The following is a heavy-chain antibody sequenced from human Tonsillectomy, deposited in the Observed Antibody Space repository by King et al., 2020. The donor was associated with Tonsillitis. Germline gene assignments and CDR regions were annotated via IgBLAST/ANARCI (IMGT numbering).Heavy chain of an antibody. CDR1: GFDFSSYG. CDR3: AKDQVLSVAVPFDH. Sequence: EVQLVESGGGLVQPGGSLRLSCAASGFDFSSYGMSRVSQAPGKGLEWVSVISSSGVTTYYADSVKGRFTISRENSRNTLFLQMNSLRAEDTAVHYCAKDQVLSVAVPFDHWGQGTLVTVSS. D-gene: IGHD6-19*01. CDR2: ISSSGVTT. V-gene: IGHV3-23*04. J-gene: IGHJ4*02.